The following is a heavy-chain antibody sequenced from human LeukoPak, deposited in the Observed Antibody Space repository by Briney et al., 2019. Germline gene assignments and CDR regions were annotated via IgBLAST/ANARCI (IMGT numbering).Heavy chain of an antibody. J-gene: IGHJ5*02. CDR2: LNPNSGGT. D-gene: IGHD2-2*01. Sequence: ASVKVSCKASGNSFTAYYRNWVRQAPGQGLEWMGWLNPNSGGTNYAQKFQGRVTMTRDTSISTAYMEVSRLRSDDTAVYYCAKAKSQDCSIVNCQEWFDPWGQGTLVTVSS. CDR3: AKAKSQDCSIVNCQEWFDP. CDR1: GNSFTAYY. V-gene: IGHV1-2*02.